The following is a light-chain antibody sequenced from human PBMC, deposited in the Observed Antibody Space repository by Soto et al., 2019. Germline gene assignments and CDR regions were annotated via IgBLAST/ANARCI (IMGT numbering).Light chain of an antibody. Sequence: EIVLTQSPATLSLSPGERATLSCRASQSASSYLAWYQQKPAQAPRLLLYDASNRATGIPARFSGSVSGTDFTLTISSLEPEDFAVYYCQLRTNWPPTFTFGPGTKVDIK. CDR1: QSASSY. J-gene: IGKJ3*01. V-gene: IGKV3-11*01. CDR2: DAS. CDR3: QLRTNWPPTFT.